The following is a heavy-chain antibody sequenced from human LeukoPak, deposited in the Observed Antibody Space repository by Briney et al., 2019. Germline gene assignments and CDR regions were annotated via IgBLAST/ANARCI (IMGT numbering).Heavy chain of an antibody. CDR1: GYTFTGYY. Sequence: ASVKVSCKASGYTFTGYYMHWVRQAPGQGLEWMGWINPNSGGTNYAQEFQGRVTMTRDTSISTAYMELSRLRSDDTAVYYCARGLWFGELFLTYFDYWGQGTLVTVSS. D-gene: IGHD3-10*01. CDR3: ARGLWFGELFLTYFDY. J-gene: IGHJ4*02. V-gene: IGHV1-2*02. CDR2: INPNSGGT.